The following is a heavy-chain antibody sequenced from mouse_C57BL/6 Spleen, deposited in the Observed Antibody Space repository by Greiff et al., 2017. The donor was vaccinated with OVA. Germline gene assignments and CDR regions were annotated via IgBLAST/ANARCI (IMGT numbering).Heavy chain of an antibody. Sequence: VQLQQPGAELVMPGASVKLSCKASGYTFTSYWMHWVKQRPGQGLEWIGEIDPSDSYTNYNQKFKGKSTLTVDKSSSTAYMQLSSLTSEDSAVYYCARGTTVVATQDYYAMDYWGQGTSVTVSS. CDR2: IDPSDSYT. CDR3: ARGTTVVATQDYYAMDY. D-gene: IGHD1-1*01. CDR1: GYTFTSYW. V-gene: IGHV1-69*01. J-gene: IGHJ4*01.